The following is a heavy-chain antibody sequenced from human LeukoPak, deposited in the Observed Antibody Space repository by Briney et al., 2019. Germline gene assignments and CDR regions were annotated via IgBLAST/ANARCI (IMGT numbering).Heavy chain of an antibody. CDR2: ISSKGGST. CDR1: GFTFRSYA. J-gene: IGHJ6*03. CDR3: ARVGGGFNQPARETAAARGPNYYYYYMDV. V-gene: IGHV3-64*01. D-gene: IGHD6-13*01. Sequence: GGSLRLSCAASGFTFRSYAMHWVRQAPGKGLEYVSAISSKGGSTYYANSVKGRFTISRDNSKNTLYLQMGSLRAEDMAVYYCARVGGGFNQPARETAAARGPNYYYYYMDVWGKGTTVTVSS.